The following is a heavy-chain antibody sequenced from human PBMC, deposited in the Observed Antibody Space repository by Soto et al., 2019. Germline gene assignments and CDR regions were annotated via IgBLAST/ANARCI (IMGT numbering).Heavy chain of an antibody. D-gene: IGHD2-21*02. V-gene: IGHV3-11*03. CDR1: GFTFSDYY. CDR2: ISSSSSYT. Sequence: LRLSCAASGFTFSDYYMSWIRQAPGKGLEWVSDISSSSSYTNYADSVKGRFTISRHNAKNSLYLQMNSLRAEDTAVYYCSRFNVTATTYLFDPWRHGALVIAS. J-gene: IGHJ5*02. CDR3: SRFNVTATTYLFDP.